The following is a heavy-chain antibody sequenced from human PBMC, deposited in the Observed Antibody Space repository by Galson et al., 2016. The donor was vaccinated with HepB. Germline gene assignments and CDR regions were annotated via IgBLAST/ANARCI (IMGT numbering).Heavy chain of an antibody. CDR1: GYNFINSW. CDR2: FYPDDSDT. Sequence: QSGAEVKKPGESLKISCEGSGYNFINSWIAWVRQMPGKGLEGMGIFYPDDSDTLFNPSFRGQVIISVDKSSSTSYLQWTSLKASDTAMYYCARARRFSATYYFDYWAQGTLVTVSS. D-gene: IGHD3-3*01. CDR3: ARARRFSATYYFDY. J-gene: IGHJ4*02. V-gene: IGHV5-51*01.